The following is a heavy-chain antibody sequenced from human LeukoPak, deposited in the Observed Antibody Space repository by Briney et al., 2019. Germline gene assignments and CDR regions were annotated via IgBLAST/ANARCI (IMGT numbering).Heavy chain of an antibody. CDR2: IKQDGSEK. D-gene: IGHD3-3*01. CDR1: GFTFSSYW. J-gene: IGHJ4*02. CDR3: ARDRTIFGVVTFDY. V-gene: IGHV3-7*01. Sequence: GGSLRLYCAASGFTFSSYWMSWVRQAPGKGLEWVANIKQDGSEKYYVDSVKGRFTISRDNAKNSLYLQMNSLRAEDTAVYYCARDRTIFGVVTFDYWGQGTLVTVSS.